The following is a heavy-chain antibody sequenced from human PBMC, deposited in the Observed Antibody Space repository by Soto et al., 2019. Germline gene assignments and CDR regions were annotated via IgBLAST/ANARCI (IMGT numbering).Heavy chain of an antibody. CDR3: AQAGEDYGDYVDYYFGMDV. CDR1: GFTFSSYV. CDR2: FSGSGGST. V-gene: IGHV3-23*01. D-gene: IGHD4-17*01. Sequence: EVQLLESGGGLVQPGGSLRLSCATSGFTFSSYVMSWVRQAPGRGLEWVSTFSGSGGSTHYADSVKGRFTVSRDNSKNTLLLQINSLRAEDTAIYYCAQAGEDYGDYVDYYFGMDVWGQGTTVTVSS. J-gene: IGHJ6*02.